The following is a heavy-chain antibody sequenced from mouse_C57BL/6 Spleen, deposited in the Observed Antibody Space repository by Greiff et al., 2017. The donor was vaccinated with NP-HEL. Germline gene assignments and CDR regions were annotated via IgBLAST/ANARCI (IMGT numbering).Heavy chain of an antibody. CDR2: IRNKANGYTT. D-gene: IGHD1-1*01. J-gene: IGHJ1*03. CDR3: AREEYYGSTWYFDV. CDR1: GFTFTDYY. V-gene: IGHV7-3*01. Sequence: EVQRVESGGGLVQPGGSLSLSCAASGFTFTDYYMSWVRQPPGKALEWLGFIRNKANGYTTEYSASVKGRFTISRDNSPSILYLQMNALRAEDSATYYCAREEYYGSTWYFDVWGTGTTVTVSS.